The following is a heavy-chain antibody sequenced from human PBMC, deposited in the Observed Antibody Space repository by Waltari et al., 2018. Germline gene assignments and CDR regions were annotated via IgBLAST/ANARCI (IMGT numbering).Heavy chain of an antibody. CDR2: VSWDDNK. Sequence: QITLKESGPTLVKPTQTLTLTCAFSGFSFSTSGVGVGWIRQPPGKALEWLAFVSWDDNKRYSPSLKGRLTITKDTSEDQVVLTMTNMDPVDTATYFCAHRPSHYDIFSGYYNYFDYWGQGILVTVSS. CDR3: AHRPSHYDIFSGYYNYFDY. CDR1: GFSFSTSGVG. D-gene: IGHD3-9*01. V-gene: IGHV2-5*02. J-gene: IGHJ4*02.